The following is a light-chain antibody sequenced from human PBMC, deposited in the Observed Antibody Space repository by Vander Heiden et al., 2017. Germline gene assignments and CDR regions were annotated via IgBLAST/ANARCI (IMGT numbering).Light chain of an antibody. CDR3: QQYNNWPYT. V-gene: IGKV3-15*01. Sequence: ETVMTQSPATRSLSPGERATLSCRASQSVSSNLAWYQQKPGQAPRLLIYGASTRATGIPARFSGSGSGTEFTLTISSLQSEDFAVYYCQQYNNWPYTFGQGTKLEIK. CDR1: QSVSSN. J-gene: IGKJ2*01. CDR2: GAS.